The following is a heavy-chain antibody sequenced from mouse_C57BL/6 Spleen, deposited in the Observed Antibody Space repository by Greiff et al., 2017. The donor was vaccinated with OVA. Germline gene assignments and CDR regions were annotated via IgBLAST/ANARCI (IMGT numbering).Heavy chain of an antibody. V-gene: IGHV1-82*01. D-gene: IGHD2-4*01. Sequence: QVQLKQSGPELVKPGASVKISCKASGYAFSSSWMNWVKQRPGKGLEWIGRIYPGDGDTNYNGKFKDKATLTADKSSSTAYMQLSSLTSDDSAVYCCTRGDDYEGFAYWGQGTLVTVSA. CDR3: TRGDDYEGFAY. J-gene: IGHJ3*01. CDR2: IYPGDGDT. CDR1: GYAFSSSW.